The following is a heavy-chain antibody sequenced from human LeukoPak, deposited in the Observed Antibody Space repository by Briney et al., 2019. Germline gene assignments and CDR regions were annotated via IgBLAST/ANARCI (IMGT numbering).Heavy chain of an antibody. D-gene: IGHD3-10*01. V-gene: IGHV1-2*02. J-gene: IGHJ6*03. Sequence: ASVKVSCKASGYTFTGYYMHWVRQAPGQGLEWMGWINPNSGGTNYAQKFQGRVTMTRDTSISTAYMELSRLRSDDTAVYYCARDPLYGSGSWVSYMDVWGKGTTVTISS. CDR1: GYTFTGYY. CDR3: ARDPLYGSGSWVSYMDV. CDR2: INPNSGGT.